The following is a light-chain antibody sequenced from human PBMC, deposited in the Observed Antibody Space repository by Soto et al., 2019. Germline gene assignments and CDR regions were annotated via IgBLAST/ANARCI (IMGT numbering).Light chain of an antibody. CDR2: GAS. J-gene: IGKJ1*01. Sequence: ELVLTQSPGTLSLSPGERATLSCRASQSVTSNSLAWYQQKPGQAPRLLIHGASSRAVGIPDTFSGSGSGTDFTLTISRLEPEDLAVYYCQEYGSLPRTFGQGTKVEVK. CDR1: QSVTSNS. V-gene: IGKV3-20*01. CDR3: QEYGSLPRT.